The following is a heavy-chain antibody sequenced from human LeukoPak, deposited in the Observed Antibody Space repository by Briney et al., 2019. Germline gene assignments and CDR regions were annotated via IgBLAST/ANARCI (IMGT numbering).Heavy chain of an antibody. D-gene: IGHD3-22*01. J-gene: IGHJ4*02. CDR1: GGTFSSYA. CDR2: IIPIFGTA. CDR3: ARDAYYYDSSGYHSGAYFDY. Sequence: ASVKGSCKASGGTFSSYAISWVRQAPGQGLEWMGGIIPIFGTANYAQKFQGRVTITADESTSTAYMELSSLRSEDTAVYYCARDAYYYDSSGYHSGAYFDYWGQGTLVTVSS. V-gene: IGHV1-69*01.